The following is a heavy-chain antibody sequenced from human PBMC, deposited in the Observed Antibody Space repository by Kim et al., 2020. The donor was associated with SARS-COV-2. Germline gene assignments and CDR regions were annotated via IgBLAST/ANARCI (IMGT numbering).Heavy chain of an antibody. CDR1: GFTFTDNY. V-gene: IGHV1-2*02. D-gene: IGHD5-12*01. CDR3: TRMPSSGSFEY. J-gene: IGHJ4*02. CDR2: INPTNGNT. Sequence: ASVKVSCKASGFTFTDNYMHWVRQAPGQGLEWMGLINPTNGNTWYAQKFQGRITMTGATSTNTTYLEINSLKSDDSALYYCTRMPSSGSFEYWGQGTRV.